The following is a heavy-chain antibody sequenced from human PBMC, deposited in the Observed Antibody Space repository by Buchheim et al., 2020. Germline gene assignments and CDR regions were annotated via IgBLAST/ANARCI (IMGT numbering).Heavy chain of an antibody. D-gene: IGHD3-22*01. CDR2: INPDGSTT. CDR3: AKDKLYDSSGYYGY. V-gene: IGHV3-74*01. J-gene: IGHJ4*02. Sequence: VVLVESGGDLVQSGGSLRLSCAASGFTFSNVWMHWVRRVPGKGLVSVSRINPDGSTTIYADSVKGRFTISRDNSKNTLYLQMNSLRAEDTAVYYCAKDKLYDSSGYYGYWGQGTL. CDR1: GFTFSNVW.